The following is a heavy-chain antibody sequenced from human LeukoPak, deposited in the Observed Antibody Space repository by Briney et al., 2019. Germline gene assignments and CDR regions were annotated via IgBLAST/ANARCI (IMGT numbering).Heavy chain of an antibody. CDR2: IYWDDDK. Sequence: SGPTLLNPTRPLTLTCTFSGFSLPTSGGGVGWIRQPPVKALEWLPLIYWDDDKRYSPSLKSRLTITKDTSKNQVVLTMTNMDPVDTATYYCAHIVNAAAGTLGFDYWGQGTLVTVSS. J-gene: IGHJ4*02. D-gene: IGHD6-13*01. V-gene: IGHV2-5*02. CDR1: GFSLPTSGGG. CDR3: AHIVNAAAGTLGFDY.